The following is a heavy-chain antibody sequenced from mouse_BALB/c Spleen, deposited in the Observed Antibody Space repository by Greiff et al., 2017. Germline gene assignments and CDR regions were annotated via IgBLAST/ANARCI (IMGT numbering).Heavy chain of an antibody. D-gene: IGHD1-1*01. CDR2: IRNKANGYTT. Sequence: DVMLVESGGGLVQPGGSLRLSCATSGFTFTDYYMSWVRQPPGKALEWLGFIRNKANGYTTEYSASVKGRFTISRDNSQSILYLQMNTLRAEDSATYYCARRVYGSMDYWGQGTSVTVSS. CDR1: GFTFTDYY. CDR3: ARRVYGSMDY. J-gene: IGHJ4*01. V-gene: IGHV7-3*02.